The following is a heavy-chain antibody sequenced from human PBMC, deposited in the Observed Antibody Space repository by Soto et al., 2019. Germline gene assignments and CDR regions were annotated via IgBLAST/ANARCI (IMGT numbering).Heavy chain of an antibody. CDR2: IYYSGST. CDR1: GGSISSYY. V-gene: IGHV4-59*01. CDR3: ARSTRSGWSINWFDP. Sequence: SETLSLTCTVSGGSISSYYWSWIRQPPGKGLEWIGYIYYSGSTNYNPSLKSRVTISVDTSKNQFSLKLSPVTAADTAVYYCARSTRSGWSINWFDPWGQGTLVPVSS. J-gene: IGHJ5*02. D-gene: IGHD6-19*01.